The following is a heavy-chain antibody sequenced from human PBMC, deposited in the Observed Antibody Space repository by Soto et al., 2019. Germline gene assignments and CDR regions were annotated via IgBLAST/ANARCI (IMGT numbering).Heavy chain of an antibody. V-gene: IGHV3-23*01. J-gene: IGHJ6*03. CDR3: ANLLYDFWSGYYTGKTTYYYMDV. Sequence: GGSLRLSCAASGFTFSSYAMSWVRQAPGKGLEWVSAISGSGGSTYYADSVKGRFTISRDNSKNTLYLQMNSLRAEDTAVYYCANLLYDFWSGYYTGKTTYYYMDVWGKGTTVTVSS. CDR2: ISGSGGST. D-gene: IGHD3-3*01. CDR1: GFTFSSYA.